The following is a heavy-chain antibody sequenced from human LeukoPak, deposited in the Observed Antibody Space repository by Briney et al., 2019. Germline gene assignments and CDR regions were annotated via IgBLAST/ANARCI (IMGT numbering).Heavy chain of an antibody. CDR1: GGSITSYEYY. J-gene: IGHJ4*02. CDR2: IYSSGTT. V-gene: IGHV4-39*01. CDR3: ARHRPSQGEDFDY. D-gene: IGHD3-16*01. Sequence: PSETLSLTCSVSGGSITSYEYYWGWVRQPPGKGLEWIGSIYSSGTTYYNPSLKSRVTISVDTSKNQFSLKLSSVTAADTAVYYCARHRPSQGEDFDYWGQGTLVTVSS.